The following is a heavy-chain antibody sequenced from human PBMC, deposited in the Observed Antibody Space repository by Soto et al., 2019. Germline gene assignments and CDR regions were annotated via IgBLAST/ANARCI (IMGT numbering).Heavy chain of an antibody. CDR3: ARLLRGDSSGYYYDPYFDY. CDR2: IIPIFGTA. Sequence: QVQLVQSGAEVKKPGSSVKVSCKASGGTFSSYAISWVRQAPGQGLEWMGGIIPIFGTANYAQKFQGRVTITADKSTSTAYMELSSLRSEDTAVYYCARLLRGDSSGYYYDPYFDYWGQGTLVTVSS. V-gene: IGHV1-69*06. D-gene: IGHD3-22*01. J-gene: IGHJ4*02. CDR1: GGTFSSYA.